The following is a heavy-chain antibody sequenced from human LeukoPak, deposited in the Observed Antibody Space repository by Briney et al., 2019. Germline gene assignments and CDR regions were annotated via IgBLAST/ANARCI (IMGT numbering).Heavy chain of an antibody. D-gene: IGHD3-22*01. CDR1: GGSISSYY. J-gene: IGHJ4*02. CDR2: IYDSGST. Sequence: PSETLSLTCTVSGGSISSYYWSWIRQPPGKGLEWIGTIYDSGSTYYNPSLKSRVTISVDTSKNQFPLKLNSVTAADTAVYYCARLDYYDSSGLIDYWGQGTLVIVSS. CDR3: ARLDYYDSSGLIDY. V-gene: IGHV4-39*01.